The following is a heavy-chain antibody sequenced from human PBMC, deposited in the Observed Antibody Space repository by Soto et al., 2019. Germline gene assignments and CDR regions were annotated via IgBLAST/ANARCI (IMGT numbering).Heavy chain of an antibody. CDR3: ARGVVPAAGDI. V-gene: IGHV1-8*01. J-gene: IGHJ3*02. Sequence: ASVKVSCKASGYTFTSYDINWVRQATGQGLERMGWMNPNSGNTGYAQKFQGRVTMTRNTSISTAYMQLSSLRSEDTAVYYCARGVVPAAGDIWGQGTMVTVSS. CDR1: GYTFTSYD. D-gene: IGHD2-2*01. CDR2: MNPNSGNT.